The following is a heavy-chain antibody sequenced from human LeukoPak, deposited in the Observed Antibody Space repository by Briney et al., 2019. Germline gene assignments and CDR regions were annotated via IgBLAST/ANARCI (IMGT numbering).Heavy chain of an antibody. CDR3: TTEYVWGSYRQRVFDY. J-gene: IGHJ4*02. V-gene: IGHV3-23*01. Sequence: GGSLRLSCAASGFTFSSYAMNWVRQAPGKGLEWVSAISGSGGGTYYADSGKGQFTISRDNSKDTLSLQMNSLKTEDTAVYYCTTEYVWGSYRQRVFDYWGQGTLVTVSS. CDR1: GFTFSSYA. D-gene: IGHD3-16*02. CDR2: ISGSGGGT.